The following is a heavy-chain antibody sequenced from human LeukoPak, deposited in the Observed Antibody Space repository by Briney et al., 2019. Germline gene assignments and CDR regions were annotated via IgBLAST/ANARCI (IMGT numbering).Heavy chain of an antibody. V-gene: IGHV3-48*04. Sequence: AGGSLRLSCAASGFTFSSYSMNWVRQAPGKGLEWVSSISSSGSTIYYADSVKGRFTISRDNAKSSLYLQMNSLRAEDTAVYYCARALWLGQGFFDYWGQGTLVTVSS. CDR3: ARALWLGQGFFDY. D-gene: IGHD3-10*01. J-gene: IGHJ4*02. CDR2: ISSSGSTI. CDR1: GFTFSSYS.